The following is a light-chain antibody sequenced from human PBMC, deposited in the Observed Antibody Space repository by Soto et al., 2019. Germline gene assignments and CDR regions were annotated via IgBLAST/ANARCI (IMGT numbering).Light chain of an antibody. V-gene: IGKV3-20*01. Sequence: EVVLTQSPVTLSLSPGERATLSCRASQSVSSPYLAWYQQTPGQPPRLLIYGASSRATDIPDRFIGSGSGTEFTLTIARLAPEDFAMYYCQQYGSSPFTFGPGTKVDI. CDR1: QSVSSPY. J-gene: IGKJ3*01. CDR3: QQYGSSPFT. CDR2: GAS.